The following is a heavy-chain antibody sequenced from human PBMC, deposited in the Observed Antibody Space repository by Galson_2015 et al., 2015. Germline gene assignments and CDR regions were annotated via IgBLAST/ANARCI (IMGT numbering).Heavy chain of an antibody. CDR1: GFTFNSYE. CDR2: ISGSGSTI. V-gene: IGHV3-48*03. CDR3: VREGCSSGSCYP. Sequence: SLRLSCAASGFTFNSYELNWVRQAPGKGLEWVSYISGSGSTIYYADSVKGRFTISRDNAKNSLYLQMNSLRAEDTAVYYCVREGCSSGSCYPWGQGTLVTVSS. J-gene: IGHJ5*02. D-gene: IGHD2-15*01.